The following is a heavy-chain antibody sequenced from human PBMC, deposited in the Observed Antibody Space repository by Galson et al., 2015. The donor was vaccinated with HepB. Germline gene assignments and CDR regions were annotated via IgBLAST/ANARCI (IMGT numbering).Heavy chain of an antibody. CDR1: GYTFTSYG. V-gene: IGHV1-18*01. J-gene: IGHJ4*02. CDR2: ISAYNGNT. D-gene: IGHD1-26*01. Sequence: SVKVSCKASGYTFTSYGISWVRQAPGQGLEWMGWISAYNGNTNYAQKPQGRVTMTTDTSTSTAYMELRSLRSDDTAVYYCAREPIWMEVGATPYYVDYWGQGTLVTVSS. CDR3: AREPIWMEVGATPYYVDY.